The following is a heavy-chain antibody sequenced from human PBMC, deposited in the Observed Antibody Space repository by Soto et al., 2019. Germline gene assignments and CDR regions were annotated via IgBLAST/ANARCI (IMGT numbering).Heavy chain of an antibody. Sequence: QVQLVQSGAEVKKPGSSVKLSCKASGDSFNTFAVTWVRQAPGQGLEWMGGIIPNFDTPNYAQKFQGRVTIIADKSTSTPYMELSSLRSEDTAVYYFARPYYDSSGYYLWYFDYWGQGTLVTVSS. CDR3: ARPYYDSSGYYLWYFDY. D-gene: IGHD3-22*01. J-gene: IGHJ4*02. CDR1: GDSFNTFA. CDR2: IIPNFDTP. V-gene: IGHV1-69*06.